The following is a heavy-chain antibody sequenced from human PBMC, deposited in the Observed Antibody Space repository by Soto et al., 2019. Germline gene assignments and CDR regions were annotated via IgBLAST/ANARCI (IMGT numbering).Heavy chain of an antibody. CDR1: GYTFTSSD. CDR3: AREHVTGYYNVIGY. CDR2: MNPNSGNT. J-gene: IGHJ4*02. D-gene: IGHD3-9*01. V-gene: IGHV1-8*01. Sequence: ASVKVSCKASGYTFTSSDINWVRQATGQGLEWMGWMNPNSGNTGYAQKFQGRVTMTRNTSISTAYMELSSLRAEDTAVYYCAREHVTGYYNVIGYWGQGTLVTVSS.